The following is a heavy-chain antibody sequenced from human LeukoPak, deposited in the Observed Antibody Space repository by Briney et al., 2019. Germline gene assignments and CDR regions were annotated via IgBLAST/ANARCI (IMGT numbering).Heavy chain of an antibody. V-gene: IGHV3-33*01. CDR2: IWSDGSTK. Sequence: GGSLRLSCAASGFAFRTYGMHWVRQAPGKGLEWVAVIWSDGSTKYYADSVKGRFTVSRDNSKNTLSLQMNSLRAEDTAVYYCARDSAPIDAFDIWGQGTMVTVSS. J-gene: IGHJ3*02. CDR3: ARDSAPIDAFDI. D-gene: IGHD3-10*01. CDR1: GFAFRTYG.